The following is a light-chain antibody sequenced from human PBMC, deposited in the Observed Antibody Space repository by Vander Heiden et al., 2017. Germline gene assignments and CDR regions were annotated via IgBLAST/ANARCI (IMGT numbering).Light chain of an antibody. CDR1: ALPKQN. CDR3: QSADSSGTVV. CDR2: KDS. Sequence: SYELTQPPSVSVSPGQTATITCSGDALPKQNAYWYQQKPGQAPVLVIYKDSERPSGIPERFSGSSSGTTVTLTSSGVQAEDEADYYCQSADSSGTVVFGGGTKLTVL. J-gene: IGLJ2*01. V-gene: IGLV3-25*03.